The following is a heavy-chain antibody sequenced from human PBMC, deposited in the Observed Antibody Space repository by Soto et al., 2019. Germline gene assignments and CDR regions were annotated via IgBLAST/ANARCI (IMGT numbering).Heavy chain of an antibody. D-gene: IGHD3-22*01. J-gene: IGHJ5*02. CDR3: ARDVYYENWFDP. V-gene: IGHV4-61*01. CDR1: GGSVSSGSYY. CDR2: IYYSGST. Sequence: SETLSLTCTVSGGSVSSGSYYWSWIRQPPGKGLEWIGYIYYSGSTNYNPSLKSRVTISVDTSKNQFSLKLSSVTVADTAVYYCARDVYYENWFDPWGQGTLVTLSS.